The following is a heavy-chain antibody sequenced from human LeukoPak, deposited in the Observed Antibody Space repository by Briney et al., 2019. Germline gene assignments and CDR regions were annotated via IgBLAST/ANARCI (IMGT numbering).Heavy chain of an antibody. V-gene: IGHV4-34*01. CDR2: INHSGST. Sequence: SETLSLTCAVYGGSFSGYYWSWIRQPPGKGLEWIGVINHSGSTNYNPSLTSRVTISVDTSKNQFSLKLSSVTAADTAVYYCARGGGDYDYVWGSYRLGYYYYYMDVWGKGTTVTVSS. D-gene: IGHD3-16*02. J-gene: IGHJ6*03. CDR3: ARGGGDYDYVWGSYRLGYYYYYMDV. CDR1: GGSFSGYY.